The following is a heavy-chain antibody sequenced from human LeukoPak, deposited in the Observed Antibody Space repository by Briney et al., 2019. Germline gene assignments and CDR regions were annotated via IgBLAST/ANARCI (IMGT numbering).Heavy chain of an antibody. V-gene: IGHV3-48*04. J-gene: IGHJ4*02. D-gene: IGHD3-10*01. Sequence: GGSLRLSXAASGFTFSSCGFNWVCQAPGKGLEWVSYISSSGSTIYYADSVKGRFTISRDNAKNSLYLQMNSLRAEDMAVYYCARERFGEPVDYWGQGTLVTVSS. CDR2: ISSSGSTI. CDR1: GFTFSSCG. CDR3: ARERFGEPVDY.